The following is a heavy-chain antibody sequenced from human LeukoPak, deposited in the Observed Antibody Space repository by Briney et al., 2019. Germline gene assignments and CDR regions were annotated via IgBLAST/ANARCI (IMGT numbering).Heavy chain of an antibody. CDR2: INPNSRVT. J-gene: IGHJ3*02. D-gene: IGHD5-18*01. CDR1: AYTFTYYY. CDR3: AKDGDTAMALNAFDI. V-gene: IGHV1-2*02. Sequence: GASVTVSCTSSAYTFTYYYMHWVRQAPRQGLEWMGWINPNSRVTNYAQKFQGRVTMTRDTSISTAYMELSSLRSDDTAVYYCAKDGDTAMALNAFDIWGQGTMVTVSS.